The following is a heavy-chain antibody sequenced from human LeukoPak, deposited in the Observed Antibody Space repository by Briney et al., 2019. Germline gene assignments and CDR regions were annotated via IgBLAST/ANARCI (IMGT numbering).Heavy chain of an antibody. V-gene: IGHV1-2*02. Sequence: ASVKVSCKASGYTFTGYYMHWVRQAPGQGLEWMGWINPNSGGTNYAQKFQGRVTMTRDTSISTAYMELSRLRSDDTAVYYCAREGKELQLWFLYYYYYYMDVWGKGTTVTISS. CDR3: AREGKELQLWFLYYYYYYMDV. CDR2: INPNSGGT. CDR1: GYTFTGYY. D-gene: IGHD5-18*01. J-gene: IGHJ6*03.